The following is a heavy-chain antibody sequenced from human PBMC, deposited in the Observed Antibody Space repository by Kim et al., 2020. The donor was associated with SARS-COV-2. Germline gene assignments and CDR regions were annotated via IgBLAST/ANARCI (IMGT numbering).Heavy chain of an antibody. Sequence: LKSRVTISVDTSKNQFSLKLSSVTAADTAVYYCARGKQQLLTYYYYGMDVWGQGTTVTVSS. CDR3: ARGKQQLLTYYYYGMDV. V-gene: IGHV4-34*01. D-gene: IGHD6-13*01. J-gene: IGHJ6*02.